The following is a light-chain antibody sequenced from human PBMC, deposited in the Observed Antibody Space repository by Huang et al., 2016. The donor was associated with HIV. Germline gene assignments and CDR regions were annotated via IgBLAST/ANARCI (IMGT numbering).Light chain of an antibody. CDR1: QRVSSSY. V-gene: IGKV3-20*01. CDR3: QQYDSSPWT. CDR2: GAS. J-gene: IGKJ1*01. Sequence: EIVLTQSPGTLSLSPGERATLSCRASQRVSSSYLAWYQQKPGQAPRLLIYGASSRATGSPDRSSGSGSGTDFTLTISRLEPEDFAVYYCQQYDSSPWTFGQGTKVEIK.